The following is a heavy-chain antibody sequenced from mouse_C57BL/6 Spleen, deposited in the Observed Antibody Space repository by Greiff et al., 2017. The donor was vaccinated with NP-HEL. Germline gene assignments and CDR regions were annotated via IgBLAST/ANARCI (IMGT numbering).Heavy chain of an antibody. CDR3: TRASWDEAY. J-gene: IGHJ3*01. CDR1: GFTFSSYA. V-gene: IGHV5-9-1*02. CDR2: ISSGGDYI. D-gene: IGHD4-1*01. Sequence: EVKLMESGEGLVKPGGSLKLSCAASGFTFSSYAMSWVRQTPEKRLEWVAYISSGGDYIYYADTVKGRFTISRDNARNTLYLQMSSLKSEDTAMYYCTRASWDEAYWGQGTLVTVSA.